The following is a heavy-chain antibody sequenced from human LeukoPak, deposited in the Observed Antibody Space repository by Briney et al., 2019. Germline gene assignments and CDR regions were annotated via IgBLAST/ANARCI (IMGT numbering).Heavy chain of an antibody. CDR1: GFTFSSYA. Sequence: PGGSLRLSCAASGFTFSSYAMSWVRQAPGKGLEWVSAISGSGGSTYYADSVKGRFTISRDNSKNTLYLQMNSLRAEDTAVYYCAKLHDEIDSSSWYWSHDYWGQGTLVTVSS. D-gene: IGHD6-13*01. J-gene: IGHJ4*02. V-gene: IGHV3-23*01. CDR3: AKLHDEIDSSSWYWSHDY. CDR2: ISGSGGST.